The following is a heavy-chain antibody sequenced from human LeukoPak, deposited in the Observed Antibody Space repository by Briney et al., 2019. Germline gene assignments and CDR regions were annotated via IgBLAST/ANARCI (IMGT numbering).Heavy chain of an antibody. CDR3: ARALEWYSSSWSDIDY. V-gene: IGHV3-7*01. J-gene: IGHJ4*02. D-gene: IGHD6-13*01. Sequence: GGSLRLSCAASGFTLSTYWMSWVRQAPGKGLEWVANIEGDGSDKNYRDSVKGRFTIPRDNAKNSLYLQMNSLRAEDTAVYYCARALEWYSSSWSDIDYWGQGTLVTVSS. CDR2: IEGDGSDK. CDR1: GFTLSTYW.